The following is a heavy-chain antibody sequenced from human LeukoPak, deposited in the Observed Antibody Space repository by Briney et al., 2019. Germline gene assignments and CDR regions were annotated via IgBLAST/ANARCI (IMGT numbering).Heavy chain of an antibody. J-gene: IGHJ4*02. CDR2: IYTSGST. Sequence: SEALSLSCTVSGGPISSYYWSCIPHPAGKRLEWIGRIYTSGSTNYNPSCKSRVTMSVDTSKNQFSLTLSSVTAADTAVYYCAREGGHPYNYFDYWGQGTLVTVSS. D-gene: IGHD3-16*01. CDR1: GGPISSYY. CDR3: AREGGHPYNYFDY. V-gene: IGHV4-4*07.